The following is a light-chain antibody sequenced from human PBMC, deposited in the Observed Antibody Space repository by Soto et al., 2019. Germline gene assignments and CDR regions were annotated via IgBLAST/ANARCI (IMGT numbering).Light chain of an antibody. CDR3: QQHGTSPIT. CDR2: GAS. V-gene: IGKV3-20*01. Sequence: IVLTQSPGTLSLSPGERATLSCRTSQSVSDNQLAWYQQKPGQAPRLLVYGASNRATGIPDRFSGSGSGTDFTLTISGLEPDDFAVYYCQQHGTSPITFGQGTRLEIK. J-gene: IGKJ5*01. CDR1: QSVSDNQ.